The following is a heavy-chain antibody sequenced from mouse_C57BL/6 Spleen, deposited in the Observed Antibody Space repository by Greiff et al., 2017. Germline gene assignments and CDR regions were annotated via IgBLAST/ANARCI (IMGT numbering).Heavy chain of an antibody. D-gene: IGHD2-13*01. CDR1: GYNFTDYY. V-gene: IGHV1-76*01. CDR2: IYPGSGNT. J-gene: IGHJ2*01. CDR3: ASNDYFYFDY. Sequence: VQLQQSGAELVRPGASVKLSCKASGYNFTDYYINWVKQRPGQGLEWIARIYPGSGNTYYTEKFKGKATLTAEKSSSTAYMQLSSLTSEDSAVYFCASNDYFYFDYWGQGTTLTVSS.